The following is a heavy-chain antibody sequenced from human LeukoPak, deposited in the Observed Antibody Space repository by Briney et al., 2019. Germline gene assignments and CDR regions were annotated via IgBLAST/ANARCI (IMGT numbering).Heavy chain of an antibody. J-gene: IGHJ4*02. CDR2: VSGSGSST. D-gene: IGHD3-9*01. Sequence: PGGSLRLSCAASGFTFSSYAMSWVRQAPRKGLEWVSVVSGSGSSTEYADSVKGRFTISRDNSKNTLYLQMSSLSAEDTAVYYCAKMNVLTGYYTPNFDFWGQGTLVTVSS. CDR3: AKMNVLTGYYTPNFDF. V-gene: IGHV3-23*01. CDR1: GFTFSSYA.